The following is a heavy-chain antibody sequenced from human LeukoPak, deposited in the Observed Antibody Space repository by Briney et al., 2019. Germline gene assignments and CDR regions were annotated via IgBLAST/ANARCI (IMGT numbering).Heavy chain of an antibody. J-gene: IGHJ4*02. CDR3: ARGDSSSWYYFDY. CDR1: GFTFSSYW. CDR2: MSQDGSEK. V-gene: IGHV3-7*01. D-gene: IGHD6-13*01. Sequence: GGSLRLSCAASGFTFSSYWMSWVRQAPGKGLEWVANMSQDGSEKYYVDSVKGRFTISRDNAKNSLYLQMSSLRAEDTAVYYCARGDSSSWYYFDYWGQGTLVTVSS.